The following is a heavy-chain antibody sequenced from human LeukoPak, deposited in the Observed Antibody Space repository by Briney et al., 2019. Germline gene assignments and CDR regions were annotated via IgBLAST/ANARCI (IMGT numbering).Heavy chain of an antibody. CDR1: GFTFSSYG. D-gene: IGHD3-22*01. J-gene: IGHJ4*02. V-gene: IGHV3-33*01. CDR2: IWYDGSNK. Sequence: GRSLRLSCAASGFTFSSYGMHWVRQAPGKGLEWVAVIWYDGSNKYYADSVKGRFTISRDNSKNTLYLQMNSLRAEDTAVYYCARCPGYYDSSGYYYGIDYWGQGTLVTVSS. CDR3: ARCPGYYDSSGYYYGIDY.